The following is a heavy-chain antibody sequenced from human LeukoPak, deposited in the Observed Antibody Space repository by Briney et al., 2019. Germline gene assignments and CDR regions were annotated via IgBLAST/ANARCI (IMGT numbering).Heavy chain of an antibody. J-gene: IGHJ6*03. D-gene: IGHD5-18*01. Sequence: PSETLSLTCTVSGGSISSSSYYWGWIRQPPGKGLEWIGSIYYSGSTYYNPSLKSRVTISVDTSKNQFSLKLSSVTAADTAVYFCARGRVSSSTCYSTYYYYFYMDVWGKGTTVTVSS. V-gene: IGHV4-39*07. CDR2: IYYSGST. CDR1: GGSISSSSYY. CDR3: ARGRVSSSTCYSTYYYYFYMDV.